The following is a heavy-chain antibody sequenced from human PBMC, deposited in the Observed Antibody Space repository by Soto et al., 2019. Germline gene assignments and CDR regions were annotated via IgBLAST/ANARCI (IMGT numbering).Heavy chain of an antibody. CDR1: VDYISDCF. D-gene: IGHD1-26*01. CDR3: VRGGAEVWEVKY. CDR2: VSYRGTV. V-gene: IGHV4-59*01. Sequence: SLTWSVAVDYISDCFSHRFRQSPGKGLEWIGHVSYRGTVHYNPSLRSRATISLDASKNQFSLKLIFVTAADTAVYYCVRGGAEVWEVKYWGQGSLVSVPS. J-gene: IGHJ4*02.